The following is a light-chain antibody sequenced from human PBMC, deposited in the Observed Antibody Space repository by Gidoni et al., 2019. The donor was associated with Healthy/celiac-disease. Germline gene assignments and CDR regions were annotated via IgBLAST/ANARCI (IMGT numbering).Light chain of an antibody. CDR3: QQRSNWPPMCS. CDR2: DAS. V-gene: IGKV3-11*01. J-gene: IGKJ2*04. Sequence: EIVLTQSPATLSLSPGEIATLSCRASQSVSSYLAWYQQKPGQAPRLLIYDASNRDTGIPARFSGSESGTDFTLTISSRETEECAVYYCQQRSNWPPMCSFGQGTKLEIK. CDR1: QSVSSY.